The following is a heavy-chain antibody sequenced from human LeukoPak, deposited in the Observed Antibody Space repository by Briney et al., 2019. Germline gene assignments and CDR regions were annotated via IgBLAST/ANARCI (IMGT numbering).Heavy chain of an antibody. D-gene: IGHD3-22*01. V-gene: IGHV1-69*13. CDR1: GGTFSSYA. Sequence: ASVNVSCKASGGTFSSYAISWVRQAPGQGLEWMGGIIPIFGTANYAQKFQGRVTITADESTSTAYMELSSLRSQDTAVYYCARDPRYDSSGYRPFDYWGQGALVTVSS. CDR2: IIPIFGTA. J-gene: IGHJ4*02. CDR3: ARDPRYDSSGYRPFDY.